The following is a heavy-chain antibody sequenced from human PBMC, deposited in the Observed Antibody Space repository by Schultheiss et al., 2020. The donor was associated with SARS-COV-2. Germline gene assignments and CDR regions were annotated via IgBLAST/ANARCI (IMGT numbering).Heavy chain of an antibody. Sequence: SETLSLTCTVSGGSISSYYWSWIRQPAGKGLEWIGRIYTSGSTKYNPSLKSRVTMSVDTSKIQFSLKLSSVTAADTAVYYCAREGPRRGYSGPNWFDPWGQGTLVTVSS. V-gene: IGHV4-4*07. D-gene: IGHD5-12*01. J-gene: IGHJ5*02. CDR2: IYTSGST. CDR1: GGSISSYY. CDR3: AREGPRRGYSGPNWFDP.